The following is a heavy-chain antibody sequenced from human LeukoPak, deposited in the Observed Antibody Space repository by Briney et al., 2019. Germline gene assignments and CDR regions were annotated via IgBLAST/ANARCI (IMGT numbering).Heavy chain of an antibody. CDR2: INPSGGST. CDR3: AREGSLGIAAAGTDAFDI. Sequence: ASVKVSCTASGYTFTSYYMHWVRQAPGQGLEWMGIINPSGGSTSYAQKFQGRVTMTRDMSTSTVYMQLSSLRSEDTAVYYCAREGSLGIAAAGTDAFDIWGQGTMVTVSS. J-gene: IGHJ3*02. D-gene: IGHD6-13*01. CDR1: GYTFTSYY. V-gene: IGHV1-46*01.